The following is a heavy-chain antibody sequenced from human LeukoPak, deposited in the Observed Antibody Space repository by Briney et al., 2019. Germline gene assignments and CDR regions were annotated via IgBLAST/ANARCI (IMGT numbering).Heavy chain of an antibody. V-gene: IGHV4-59*08. Sequence: PSETLSLTCTVSGDCISRYYWSWIREPPGKGLEWIGCINDSGSTNYNPSLKSRVTISADTSKNQFSLKLSSVTAADTAVYYCARVWMGSRGAFDIWSQGTMVTVSS. CDR2: INDSGST. CDR3: ARVWMGSRGAFDI. D-gene: IGHD3-10*01. J-gene: IGHJ3*02. CDR1: GDCISRYY.